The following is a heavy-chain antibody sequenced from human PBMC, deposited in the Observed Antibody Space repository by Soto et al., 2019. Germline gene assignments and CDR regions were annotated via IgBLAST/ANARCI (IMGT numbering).Heavy chain of an antibody. Sequence: EVQLLESGGGLVKPGGSLRLSCVTSGFTFSDYRMNWVRQAPGKGLEWVSSISDSGSYINYADSVKGRFATSRDNTNHSLYLQMSNLRAEDTAFYYCARDSGYDYTGYSDFWGQGTRVTVSP. CDR3: ARDSGYDYTGYSDF. CDR2: ISDSGSYI. CDR1: GFTFSDYR. V-gene: IGHV3-21*06. J-gene: IGHJ4*02. D-gene: IGHD5-12*01.